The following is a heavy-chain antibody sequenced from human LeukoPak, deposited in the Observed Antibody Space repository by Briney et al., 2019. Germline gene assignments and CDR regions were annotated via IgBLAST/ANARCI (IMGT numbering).Heavy chain of an antibody. CDR3: ARVRWLSAYYEYYYMDV. Sequence: SETLSLTCSVSGGSISTSYWSWIRQPPGKGLQWIGYIYSSGSTNYNPSLKSRVTISVDTSKNQLSLNLSSVTAADTAVYYCARVRWLSAYYEYYYMDVWGKGTTVTVSS. CDR2: IYSSGST. D-gene: IGHD3-22*01. CDR1: GGSISTSY. J-gene: IGHJ6*03. V-gene: IGHV4-59*01.